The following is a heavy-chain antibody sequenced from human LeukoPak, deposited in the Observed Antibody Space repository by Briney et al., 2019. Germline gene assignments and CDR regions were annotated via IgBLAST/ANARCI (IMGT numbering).Heavy chain of an antibody. Sequence: GASVKVSCKASGYTFTSYAISWVRQAPGQGLEWMGGIIPIFGTANYAQKFQGRVTITTDESTSTAYMELSSLRSEDTAVYYCARGYCSSTSCRVYYMDVWGKGTTVTVSS. J-gene: IGHJ6*03. CDR1: GYTFTSYA. D-gene: IGHD2-2*01. CDR3: ARGYCSSTSCRVYYMDV. V-gene: IGHV1-69*05. CDR2: IIPIFGTA.